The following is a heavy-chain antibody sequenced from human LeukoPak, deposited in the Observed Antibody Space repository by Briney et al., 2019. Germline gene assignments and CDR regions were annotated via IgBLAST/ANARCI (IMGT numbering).Heavy chain of an antibody. D-gene: IGHD5-12*01. V-gene: IGHV3-30*03. CDR2: ISYDGSNK. CDR3: ATDLSGRQDY. CDR1: GFTFSSYG. Sequence: GGSLRLSCAASGFTFSSYGIHWVRQAPGKGLEWVAVISYDGSNKYYADSVRGRFTISRNNAGDTLFLQMNSLRAEDTGVYYCATDLSGRQDYWGQGTLVTVSS. J-gene: IGHJ4*02.